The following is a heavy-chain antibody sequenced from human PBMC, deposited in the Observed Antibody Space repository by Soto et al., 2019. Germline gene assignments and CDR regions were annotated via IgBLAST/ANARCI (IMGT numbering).Heavy chain of an antibody. CDR3: AREGDRYYDTSGYFVAWFDP. Sequence: PSETLSLTCTVSGDSIRSGAHYWTRIRQHPGKGLEWIGYTSNTGSTYYNPSLKSRLNILLDTSKNQFSLRLSSVTAADTAMYYCAREGDRYYDTSGYFVAWFDPWGQGLLVTVSS. J-gene: IGHJ5*02. D-gene: IGHD3-22*01. V-gene: IGHV4-31*03. CDR1: GDSIRSGAHY. CDR2: TSNTGST.